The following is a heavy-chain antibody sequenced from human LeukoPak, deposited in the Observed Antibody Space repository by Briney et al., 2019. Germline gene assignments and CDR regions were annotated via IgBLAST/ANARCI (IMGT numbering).Heavy chain of an antibody. J-gene: IGHJ6*02. Sequence: GASVKVSCKASGYTFTGYYMHLVRQAPGQGLEWMGLINPSGSSTSYAQRLQGRVTMTWDTSTSTVYMDLSSLRSEDTAVYCCARGGPSYDILTAYNDYYYDAMDVWGQGTTVTVSS. V-gene: IGHV1-46*04. CDR3: ARGGPSYDILTAYNDYYYDAMDV. D-gene: IGHD3-9*01. CDR1: GYTFTGYY. CDR2: INPSGSST.